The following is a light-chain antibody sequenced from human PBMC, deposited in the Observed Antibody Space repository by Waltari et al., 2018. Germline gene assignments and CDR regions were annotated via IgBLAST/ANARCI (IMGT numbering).Light chain of an antibody. J-gene: IGLJ3*02. CDR2: GFT. CDR3: QSYDFSMSAL. CDR1: ASNIGAGFA. V-gene: IGLV1-40*01. Sequence: QSVLTQPPSVSGAPGQRVTISCTGSASNIGAGFAVHWYQQFPGTALKLLIYGFTNRPSGVPERFSGSQSGTSASLAITGLHAEDEADYYCQSYDFSMSALFGGGTKLTVL.